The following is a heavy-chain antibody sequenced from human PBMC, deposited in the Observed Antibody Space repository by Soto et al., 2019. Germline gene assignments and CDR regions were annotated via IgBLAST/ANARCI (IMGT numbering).Heavy chain of an antibody. CDR1: GGSISSGGYS. J-gene: IGHJ4*02. D-gene: IGHD5-12*01. CDR3: ARVSSSYSGYDSVFPVYYFDY. Sequence: SETLSLTCAVSGGSISSGGYSWSWIRQPPGKGLEWIGYIYHSGSTYYNPSLKSRVTISVDRSKNQFSLKLSSVTAADTAVYYCARVSSSYSGYDSVFPVYYFDYWGQGTLVTVSS. V-gene: IGHV4-30-2*01. CDR2: IYHSGST.